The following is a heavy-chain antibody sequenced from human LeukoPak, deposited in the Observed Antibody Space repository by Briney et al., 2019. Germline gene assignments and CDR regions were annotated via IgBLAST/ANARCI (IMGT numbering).Heavy chain of an antibody. CDR2: IYTSGST. V-gene: IGHV4-4*07. CDR3: GRDRVESSGYYYYYGMDV. J-gene: IGHJ6*02. Sequence: SETLSLTCTVSGGSISTYYRSWIRQPAGKGLEWIGRIYTSGSTNYNPSLKSRVSMSVDTSKNQFSLKLSSVAAADTAVYYCGRDRVESSGYYYYYGMDVWGQGTTVTVSS. CDR1: GGSISTYY. D-gene: IGHD3-22*01.